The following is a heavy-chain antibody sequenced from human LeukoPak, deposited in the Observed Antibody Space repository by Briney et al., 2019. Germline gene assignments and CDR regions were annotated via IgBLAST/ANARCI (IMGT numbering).Heavy chain of an antibody. D-gene: IGHD3-9*01. CDR3: ARGPEHYDILTGIDY. J-gene: IGHJ4*02. CDR2: INHSGST. Sequence: SETLSLTCAVCGGSFSGYYWSWIRQPPGKGLEWIGEINHSGSTNYNPSLKSRVTISVDMSKNQFSLKLSSVTAADTAVYYCARGPEHYDILTGIDYWGQGTLVTVSS. CDR1: GGSFSGYY. V-gene: IGHV4-34*01.